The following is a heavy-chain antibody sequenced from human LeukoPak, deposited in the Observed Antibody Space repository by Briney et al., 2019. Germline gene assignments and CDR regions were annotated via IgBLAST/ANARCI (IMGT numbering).Heavy chain of an antibody. D-gene: IGHD6-19*01. Sequence: GGSLGLSXAASGFPFSNYWVHWVRQAPGKGLVWVSRMNSDGSSTSYADSVKGRFTISRDNAKNTLYLQMNSLRAEDAAVYYCATVSRSSGRGYFDYWGQGTLVTVSS. CDR1: GFPFSNYW. CDR3: ATVSRSSGRGYFDY. V-gene: IGHV3-74*01. CDR2: MNSDGSST. J-gene: IGHJ4*02.